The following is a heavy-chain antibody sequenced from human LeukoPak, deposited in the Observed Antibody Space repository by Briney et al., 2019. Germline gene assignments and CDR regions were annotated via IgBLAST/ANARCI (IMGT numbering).Heavy chain of an antibody. D-gene: IGHD2-8*01. J-gene: IGHJ5*02. V-gene: IGHV1-69*13. CDR3: ARGRDCTNGVCFRYNWFDP. CDR2: IIPIFGTA. Sequence: ASVKLSCKASGGTFSSYAISWVRQAPGQGLEWMGGIIPIFGTANYAHKFRGRVTITADESKNTAYMELSSLRPEDTAVYYCARGRDCTNGVCFRYNWFDPWGQGTLVTVSS. CDR1: GGTFSSYA.